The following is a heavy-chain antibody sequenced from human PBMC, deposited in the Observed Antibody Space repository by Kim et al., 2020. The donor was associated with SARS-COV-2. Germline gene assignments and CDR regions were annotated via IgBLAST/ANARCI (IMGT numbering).Heavy chain of an antibody. Sequence: ADSVKGRFTISRDNSKNTLYLKMNSLRAEDTAVYYCARDLRRLSGALSDYWGQGTLVTVSS. V-gene: IGHV3-30*07. J-gene: IGHJ4*02. D-gene: IGHD3-10*01. CDR3: ARDLRRLSGALSDY.